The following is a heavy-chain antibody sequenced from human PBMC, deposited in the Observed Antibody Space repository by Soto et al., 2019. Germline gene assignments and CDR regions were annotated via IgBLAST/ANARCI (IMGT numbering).Heavy chain of an antibody. D-gene: IGHD5-12*01. V-gene: IGHV3-23*01. Sequence: VQLLESGGGLVQPGGSLRLSCAASGFSFSSYAMVWVRQAPGKGLEWVAVISARGGSSYFADSVKGRFTLSRDNSKNVLSLEVNSLRAEDTAIYFCAKGSIEYSASVDNWGQGTLVVVSS. CDR2: ISARGGSS. CDR3: AKGSIEYSASVDN. J-gene: IGHJ4*02. CDR1: GFSFSSYA.